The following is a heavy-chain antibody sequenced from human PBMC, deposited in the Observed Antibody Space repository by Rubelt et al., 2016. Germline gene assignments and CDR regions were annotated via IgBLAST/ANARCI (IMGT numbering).Heavy chain of an antibody. V-gene: IGHV2-70*15. CDR2: IDWDDDK. Sequence: QVTLRESGPALVKPTQTLTLTCTFSGFSLSTSGMCVSWIRQPPGKALEWLARIDWDDDKYYNTSLKSRLTISKDTSKNQVVLTMTNMDPVDTATDYGARISGSRYYFDYWGQGTLVTVSS. J-gene: IGHJ4*02. CDR1: GFSLSTSGMC. CDR3: ARISGSRYYFDY. D-gene: IGHD5-12*01.